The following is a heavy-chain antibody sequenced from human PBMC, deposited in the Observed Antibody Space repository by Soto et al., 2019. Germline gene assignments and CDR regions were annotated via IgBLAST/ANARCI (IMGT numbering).Heavy chain of an antibody. CDR3: ASGPTYRSGRDFDY. J-gene: IGHJ4*02. D-gene: IGHD6-19*01. CDR2: IWYDGSNK. V-gene: IGHV3-33*01. Sequence: GGSLRLSCAASGFTFSSYGMHWVRQAPGKGLEWVAVIWYDGSNKYYADSVKGRFTISRDNSKNTLYLQMNSLRAEDTGVYYCASGPTYRSGRDFDYWGQGTLVTVSS. CDR1: GFTFSSYG.